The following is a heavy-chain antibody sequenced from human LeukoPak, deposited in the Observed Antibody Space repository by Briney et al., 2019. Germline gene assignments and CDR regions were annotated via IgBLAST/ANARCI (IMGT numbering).Heavy chain of an antibody. CDR1: GGSISSYY. Sequence: SETLSLTCTVSGGSISSYYWSWIRQPPGKGLEWIGYIYYSGSTNYKPSLKSRVTISVDTSKNQFSLKLSSVTAADTAVYYCARVGCSGDSCYEFDYWGQGTLVTVSS. CDR3: ARVGCSGDSCYEFDY. CDR2: IYYSGST. D-gene: IGHD2-15*01. J-gene: IGHJ4*02. V-gene: IGHV4-59*01.